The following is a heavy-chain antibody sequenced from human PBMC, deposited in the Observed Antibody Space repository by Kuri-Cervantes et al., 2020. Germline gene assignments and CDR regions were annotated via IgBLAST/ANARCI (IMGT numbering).Heavy chain of an antibody. D-gene: IGHD6-19*01. J-gene: IGHJ3*02. CDR1: GYIFSNFG. Sequence: ASVKVSCKASGYIFSNFGLAWVRQAPGQGLEWMGWISGYNGKADYAQKFQGRVTMTTDTSTTTAHMELRSLRSDDTAVYYCARRGGWLVPGAFDIWGQGTMVTVSS. CDR3: ARRGGWLVPGAFDI. V-gene: IGHV1-18*01. CDR2: ISGYNGKA.